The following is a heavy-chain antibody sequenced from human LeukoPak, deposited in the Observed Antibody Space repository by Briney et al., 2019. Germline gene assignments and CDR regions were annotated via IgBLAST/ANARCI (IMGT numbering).Heavy chain of an antibody. CDR2: ISSSSSYI. CDR1: GFTFSSYS. Sequence: GGSLRLSCAASGFTFSSYSMNWVRQAPGKGLEWVSSISSSSSYIYYADLVKGRFTISRDNAKNSLYLQMNSLRAEDSAVYYCARDGSGYSDPVDYWGQGTLVTVSS. J-gene: IGHJ4*02. V-gene: IGHV3-21*01. D-gene: IGHD3-22*01. CDR3: ARDGSGYSDPVDY.